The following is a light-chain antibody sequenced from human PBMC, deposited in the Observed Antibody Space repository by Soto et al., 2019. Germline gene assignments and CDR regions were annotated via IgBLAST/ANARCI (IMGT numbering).Light chain of an antibody. CDR3: QQYGSSPRT. Sequence: EIVLTQSPGTLSLSPGERATLSCRASQSVSSGYLAWYQQKPGQAPRLLIYGASSGATGIPDRFSGSGSGTDFTLTISRLEPEDFAVYYCQQYGSSPRTFGQWTKLEIK. CDR2: GAS. J-gene: IGKJ2*01. V-gene: IGKV3-20*01. CDR1: QSVSSGY.